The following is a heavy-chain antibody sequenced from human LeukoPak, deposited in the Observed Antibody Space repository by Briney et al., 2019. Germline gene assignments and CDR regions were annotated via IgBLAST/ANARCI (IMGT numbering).Heavy chain of an antibody. J-gene: IGHJ3*02. V-gene: IGHV4-59*12. CDR2: IYYSGTT. CDR3: ARVSDFWGGYPHDAFDI. Sequence: SETLSLTCTVSGGSISNYYWSWIRQPPGKGLEWIGYIYYSGTTNYNPSLKSRVTISVDTSKNQFSLKLNSVTAADTAVYYCARVSDFWGGYPHDAFDIWGQGTMVTVSS. CDR1: GGSISNYY. D-gene: IGHD3-3*01.